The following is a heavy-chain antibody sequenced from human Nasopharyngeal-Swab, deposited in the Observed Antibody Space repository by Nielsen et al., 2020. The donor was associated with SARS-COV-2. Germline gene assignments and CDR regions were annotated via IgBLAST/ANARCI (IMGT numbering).Heavy chain of an antibody. CDR2: ISSSSTYI. V-gene: IGHV3-21*01. J-gene: IGHJ6*02. Sequence: GESLKISCAASAFTFSSYSINWVRQAPGKGLEWVSSISSSSTYIYYADSVKGRFTVSRDNAKNSLYLQMNSLRAEDTAVYYCARVGEWSSMDVWGQGTTVTVSS. CDR3: ARVGEWSSMDV. CDR1: AFTFSSYS. D-gene: IGHD3-3*01.